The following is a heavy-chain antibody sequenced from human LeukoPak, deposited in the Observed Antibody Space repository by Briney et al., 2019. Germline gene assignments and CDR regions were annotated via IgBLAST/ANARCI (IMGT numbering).Heavy chain of an antibody. CDR2: FDPEDGET. V-gene: IGHV1-24*01. CDR3: ATGNWDYGQIDY. Sequence: ASVKVSCTVSGYTLTELSMHWVRQAPGQGLEWMGGFDPEDGETIYAQKFQGRVTMTEDTSTDTAYMELSSLRSEDTAVYYCATGNWDYGQIDYLGRGTLATVSS. D-gene: IGHD1-7*01. CDR1: GYTLTELS. J-gene: IGHJ4*02.